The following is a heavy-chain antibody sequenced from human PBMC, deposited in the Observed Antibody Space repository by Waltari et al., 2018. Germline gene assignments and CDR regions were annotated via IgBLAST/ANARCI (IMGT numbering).Heavy chain of an antibody. CDR1: GFTFSSYS. J-gene: IGHJ4*02. D-gene: IGHD1-26*01. CDR3: ARGMVGAAYFDC. Sequence: EVLLVESGGGLVQPGGSLRLSCVASGFTFSSYSMNWVSQAPGKGLEWVSYISSSSTINYADSVKGRFTISRDSPKNSLYLQMNSLRAEDAAVYYCARGMVGAAYFDCWGQGALVSVSS. CDR2: ISSSSTI. V-gene: IGHV3-48*04.